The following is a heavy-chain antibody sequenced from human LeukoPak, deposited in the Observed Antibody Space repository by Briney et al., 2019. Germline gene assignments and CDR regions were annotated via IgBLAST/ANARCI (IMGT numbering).Heavy chain of an antibody. V-gene: IGHV3-11*06. D-gene: IGHD5-24*01. CDR3: ASSLTPGDGYNSRPFDY. Sequence: GGSLRLSCAASGFTFSDYYMSWIRQAPGKGLEWVSYISSRSSYTKYADPVKGRFTISRDNAKNSLHLQMNSLRAEDTAVYYCASSLTPGDGYNSRPFDYWGQGTLVTVSS. J-gene: IGHJ4*02. CDR2: ISSRSSYT. CDR1: GFTFSDYY.